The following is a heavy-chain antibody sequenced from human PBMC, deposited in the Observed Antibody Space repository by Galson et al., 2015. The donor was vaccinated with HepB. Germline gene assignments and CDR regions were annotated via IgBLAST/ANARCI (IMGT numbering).Heavy chain of an antibody. V-gene: IGHV3-74*01. Sequence: SLRLSCAASGFTLSSYWMHWVRQVPGRGLVWVSCINSDGSNTSYADSVKGRFTISRDNAKNTLYLQMNSLRAEDTAVYYCARVFARFRRFLGGYYYYGMDVWGQGTTVTVSS. CDR2: INSDGSNT. CDR1: GFTLSSYW. D-gene: IGHD3-3*01. CDR3: ARVFARFRRFLGGYYYYGMDV. J-gene: IGHJ6*02.